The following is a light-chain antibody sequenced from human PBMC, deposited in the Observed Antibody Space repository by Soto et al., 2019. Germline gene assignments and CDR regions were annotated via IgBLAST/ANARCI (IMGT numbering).Light chain of an antibody. CDR2: DAS. CDR1: QSVTTF. V-gene: IGKV3-11*01. Sequence: EIVLTQSPVTLSLSPGERATLSCRASQSVTTFLAWYQQKPGQAPRLLIYDASKRATGIPARFSGSGSGTDLTLTISSLEPEDFALYYCQQRTNWRLTFGGGTKVEIK. CDR3: QQRTNWRLT. J-gene: IGKJ4*01.